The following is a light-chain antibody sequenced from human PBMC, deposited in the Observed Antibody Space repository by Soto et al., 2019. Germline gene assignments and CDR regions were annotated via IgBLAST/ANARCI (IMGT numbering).Light chain of an antibody. J-gene: IGLJ2*01. CDR1: SGHSNYA. CDR3: QTWGSGIVV. V-gene: IGLV4-69*01. Sequence: QSVLTQSPCASASLGASVKLTCTLSSGHSNYAIAWHQQQSEKGPRYLMKLNSDGSHSKGDGIPDRFSGSSSGAERCLTISSLQSEDEPDYYCQTWGSGIVVFGGGTTLTVL. CDR2: LNSDGSH.